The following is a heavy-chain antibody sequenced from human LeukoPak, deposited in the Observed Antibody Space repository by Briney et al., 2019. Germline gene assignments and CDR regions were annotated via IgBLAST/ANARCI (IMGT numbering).Heavy chain of an antibody. CDR1: GYTFTSYD. CDR3: ARGNLYYDFWSGYYYDY. J-gene: IGHJ4*02. D-gene: IGHD3-3*01. V-gene: IGHV1-8*03. CDR2: MNPNSGNT. Sequence: ASVKVSCKASGYTFTSYDINWVRQATGQGLEWMGWMNPNSGNTGYAQKFQGRVTITRNASISTAYMELSSLRSEDTAVYYCARGNLYYDFWSGYYYDYWGQGTLVTVSS.